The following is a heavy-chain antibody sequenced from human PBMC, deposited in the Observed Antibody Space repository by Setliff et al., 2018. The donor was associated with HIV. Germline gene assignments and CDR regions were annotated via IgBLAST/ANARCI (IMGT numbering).Heavy chain of an antibody. CDR3: ARQWPYYYYMDV. J-gene: IGHJ6*03. CDR2: IYYSGST. V-gene: IGHV4-39*01. CDR1: GGSISSSSYY. D-gene: IGHD5-12*01. Sequence: SETLSLTCTVSGGSISSSSYYWGWIRQPPGKGLEWIGSIYYSGSTYYNPSLKSRVTISVDTSKNQFSLKLSSVTAADTAVYYCARQWPYYYYMDVWGKGTTVTVSS.